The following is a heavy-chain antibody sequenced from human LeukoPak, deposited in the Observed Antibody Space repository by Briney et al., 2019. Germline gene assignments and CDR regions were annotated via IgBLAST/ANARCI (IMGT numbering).Heavy chain of an antibody. CDR2: IWYDGSDK. D-gene: IGHD3-22*01. Sequence: GGSLRLSCAASGFPFSTYGMHRVRQAPGKGLEWVAVIWYDGSDKYYADSVKGRFTISRDNSKNTLYLQMNSLRAEDTAVYYCARDQGYYDSSGYIDYWGQGTLVTVSS. J-gene: IGHJ4*02. V-gene: IGHV3-33*01. CDR3: ARDQGYYDSSGYIDY. CDR1: GFPFSTYG.